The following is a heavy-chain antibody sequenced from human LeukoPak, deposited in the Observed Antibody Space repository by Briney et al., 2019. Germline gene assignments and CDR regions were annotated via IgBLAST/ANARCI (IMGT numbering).Heavy chain of an antibody. V-gene: IGHV4-39*01. CDR1: GASISSTSHY. CDR3: ARHGWLGVGGWY. D-gene: IGHD6-19*01. Sequence: SETLSLTCTVSGASISSTSHYWGWVRQPPGRGLEWIGSIYYSGSTYSNPSLKSRITISVDTSKNQFSLELRSVTAADTAVYSCARHGWLGVGGWYWGQGTLVTVSS. J-gene: IGHJ4*02. CDR2: IYYSGST.